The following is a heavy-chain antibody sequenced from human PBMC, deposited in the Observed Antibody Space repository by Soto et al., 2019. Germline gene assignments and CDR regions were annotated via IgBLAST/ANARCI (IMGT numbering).Heavy chain of an antibody. D-gene: IGHD6-25*01. J-gene: IGHJ4*02. V-gene: IGHV4-34*01. CDR3: VRMWSGYNSH. CDR2: INHSGST. CDR1: GGSFSGYY. Sequence: QVQLQQWGAGLLKPSETLSLTCAVYGGSFSGYYWSWIRQPPGKGLEWIGEINHSGSTNHNPSLKSRVTISVDTSKNQFSLKLSSVTAADTAVYYCVRMWSGYNSHWGQGTLVTVSS.